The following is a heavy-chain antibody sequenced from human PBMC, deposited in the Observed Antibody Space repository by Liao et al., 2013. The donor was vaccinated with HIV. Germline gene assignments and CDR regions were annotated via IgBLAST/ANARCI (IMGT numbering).Heavy chain of an antibody. J-gene: IGHJ4*02. CDR1: GGSLDSGSHY. D-gene: IGHD3-9*01. Sequence: QVQLQESGPGLVKPSQTLSLTCTVSGGSLDSGSHYWSWIRQPAGKGLEWIGRIFYSGNTKYNPSLKSRVTISVDTSKNQFSLRLSSVTAADTAVYYCARAGIYDTLTGYPGHPFDYWGQGILVTVSS. V-gene: IGHV4-61*02. CDR3: ARAGIYDTLTGYPGHPFDY. CDR2: IFYSGNT.